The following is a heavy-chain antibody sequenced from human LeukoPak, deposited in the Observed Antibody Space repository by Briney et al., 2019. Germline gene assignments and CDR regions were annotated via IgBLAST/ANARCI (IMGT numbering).Heavy chain of an antibody. V-gene: IGHV3-53*01. CDR3: VYYDSGAYPNLDY. D-gene: IGHD3-22*01. J-gene: IGHJ4*02. CDR2: IYSGVST. CDR1: GFTVSRNY. Sequence: PGGSLRLSCAASGFTVSRNYMSWVRQAPGKGLEWVSVIYSGVSTYYADSVKGRFTISRDSSKNTLYLQMNSLRAEDTAVYFCVYYDSGAYPNLDYWGQGTLVTVCS.